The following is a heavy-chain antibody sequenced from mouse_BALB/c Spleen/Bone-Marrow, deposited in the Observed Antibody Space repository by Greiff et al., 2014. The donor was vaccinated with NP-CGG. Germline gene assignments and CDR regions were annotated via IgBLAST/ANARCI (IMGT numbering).Heavy chain of an antibody. CDR2: ISSSGSYT. CDR3: SRLRMITTYFDV. J-gene: IGHJ1*01. Sequence: EVHLVESGGGLAKPGGSLQLSCAASGFTFSTYAMSWVRQTPEKRLEWVATISSSGSYTYYPDSVKGRFTISRDNAKNTLYLQMSSLRSEDTAVFYCSRLRMITTYFDVWGAGTTVTVSS. D-gene: IGHD2-4*01. CDR1: GFTFSTYA. V-gene: IGHV5-9-3*01.